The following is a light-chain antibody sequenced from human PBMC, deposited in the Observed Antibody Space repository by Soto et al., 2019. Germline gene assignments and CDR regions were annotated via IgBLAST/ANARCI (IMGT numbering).Light chain of an antibody. CDR3: QQRSNWHPEIT. CDR2: DAS. CDR1: QGVSSY. Sequence: EIVLTQSPATLSLSPGERATLSCRASQGVSSYLAWYQQKPGQAPRLLIYDASNRATGIPARFSGRGPGTDFTLTISILEPEDFAVYYCQQRSNWHPEITFGQGTRLEIK. J-gene: IGKJ5*01. V-gene: IGKV3D-11*01.